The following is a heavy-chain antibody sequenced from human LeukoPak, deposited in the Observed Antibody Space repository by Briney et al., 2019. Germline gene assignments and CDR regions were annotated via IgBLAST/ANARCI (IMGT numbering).Heavy chain of an antibody. CDR2: IIPYLGMA. Sequence: SVKVSCKASGGTFGTDAISWVRQAPGQGLEWMGRIIPYLGMALYAQRFKGRVTITADKSPSTAYMELSSLTSEDTAVYFCARDLVCTMNCKDSWGQGTLVTVSS. J-gene: IGHJ4*02. D-gene: IGHD3/OR15-3a*01. V-gene: IGHV1-69*04. CDR3: ARDLVCTMNCKDS. CDR1: GGTFGTDA.